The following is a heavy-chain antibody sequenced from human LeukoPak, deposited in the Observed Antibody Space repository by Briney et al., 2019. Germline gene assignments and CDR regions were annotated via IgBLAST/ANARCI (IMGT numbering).Heavy chain of an antibody. D-gene: IGHD3-10*01. CDR1: GCGFTSYW. CDR2: IDPSDSYT. V-gene: IGHV5-10-1*01. CDR3: ARYGSGSYYTDY. J-gene: IGHJ4*02. Sequence: GASLKISSKGSGCGFTSYWISWVRQMPGKGLEWMGRIDPSDSYTNYSPSFQGHVTISADKSISTAYLQWSSLKASDTAMYYCARYGSGSYYTDYWGQGTLVTVSS.